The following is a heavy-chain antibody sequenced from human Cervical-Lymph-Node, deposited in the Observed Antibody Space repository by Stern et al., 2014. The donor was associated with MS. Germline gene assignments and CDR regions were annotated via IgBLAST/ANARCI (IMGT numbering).Heavy chain of an antibody. CDR3: AKGKSGTATFDY. CDR2: ISGSGGTT. D-gene: IGHD2-15*01. J-gene: IGHJ4*02. V-gene: IGHV3-23*04. Sequence: VQLVESGGGLVQPGGSLRLSCAASGFTFSSSAISWVRQAPGKGLEWVSAISGSGGTTYYADSVKGRFTISRDNSKNTLFLQMNSLRAEDTAIYYCAKGKSGTATFDYWGQGTLVSVSS. CDR1: GFTFSSSA.